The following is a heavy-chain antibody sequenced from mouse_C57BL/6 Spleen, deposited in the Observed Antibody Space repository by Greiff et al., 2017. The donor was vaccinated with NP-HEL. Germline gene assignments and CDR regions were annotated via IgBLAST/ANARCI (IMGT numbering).Heavy chain of an antibody. D-gene: IGHD1-1*01. J-gene: IGHJ1*03. V-gene: IGHV1-50*01. CDR1: GYTFTSYW. CDR3: ARYYYGSSSNWYFDV. Sequence: QVQLQQPGAELVKPGASVKLSCKASGYTFTSYWMQWVKQRPGQGLEWIGEIDPSDSYTNYNQKFKGKATLTVDTSSSTAYMQLSSLTSEDSAGYYCARYYYGSSSNWYFDVWGTGTTVTVSS. CDR2: IDPSDSYT.